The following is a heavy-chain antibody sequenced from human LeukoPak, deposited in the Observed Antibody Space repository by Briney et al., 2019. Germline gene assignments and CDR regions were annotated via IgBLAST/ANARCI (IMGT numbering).Heavy chain of an antibody. CDR2: IIGSGSST. V-gene: IGHV3-23*01. D-gene: IGHD2-2*01. CDR3: ARHQLSSYYGMDV. CDR1: GFTFSSYA. Sequence: PGGSLRLSCAASGFTFSSYAMSWVRQAPGKGLEWVSAIIGSGSSTYYADSVKGRFTISRDNSKNTLYLQMNSLRAEDTAVYYCARHQLSSYYGMDVWGQGTTVTVSS. J-gene: IGHJ6*02.